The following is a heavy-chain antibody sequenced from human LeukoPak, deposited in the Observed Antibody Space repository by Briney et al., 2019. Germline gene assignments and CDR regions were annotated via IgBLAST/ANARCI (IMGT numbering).Heavy chain of an antibody. Sequence: GASVKVSCKASGYTFTDYFIHWVRQAPGQGLEWMGRINPNSGGTDDEQNFQGRVTMTRDTSISTAYMELRRLRSDDTAVYYCARDLPSTSNWELDYWGQGTLVTVSS. CDR1: GYTFTDYF. CDR2: INPNSGGT. J-gene: IGHJ4*02. V-gene: IGHV1-2*06. CDR3: ARDLPSTSNWELDY. D-gene: IGHD7-27*01.